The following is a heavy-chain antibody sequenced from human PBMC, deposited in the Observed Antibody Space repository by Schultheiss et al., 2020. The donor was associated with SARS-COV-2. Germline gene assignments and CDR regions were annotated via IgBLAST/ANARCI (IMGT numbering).Heavy chain of an antibody. Sequence: ASVKVSCKASGYTFTGYYMHWVRQAPGQGLEWMGWINPNSGGTNYAQKFQGRVTMTRDTSTSTVYMELSSLRSEDTAVYYCARDRDCSSTSCYTWYFDYWGQGTLVTVSS. V-gene: IGHV1-2*02. CDR2: INPNSGGT. CDR3: ARDRDCSSTSCYTWYFDY. CDR1: GYTFTGYY. D-gene: IGHD2-2*02. J-gene: IGHJ4*02.